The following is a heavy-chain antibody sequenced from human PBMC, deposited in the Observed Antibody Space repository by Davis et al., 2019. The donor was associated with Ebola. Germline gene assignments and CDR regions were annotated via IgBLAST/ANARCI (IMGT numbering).Heavy chain of an antibody. CDR3: ARESQWLVPRGPRYGMDV. V-gene: IGHV3-48*01. D-gene: IGHD6-19*01. Sequence: GGSLRLSCAASGFTFSSYSMNWVRQAPGKGLEWVSYISSSSSTIYYADSVKGRFTISRDNAKNSLYLQMNSLRVEDTAVYYCARESQWLVPRGPRYGMDVWGKGTTVTVSS. J-gene: IGHJ6*04. CDR2: ISSSSSTI. CDR1: GFTFSSYS.